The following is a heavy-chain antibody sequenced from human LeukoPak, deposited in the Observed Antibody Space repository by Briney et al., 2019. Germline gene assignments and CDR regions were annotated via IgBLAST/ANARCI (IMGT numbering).Heavy chain of an antibody. D-gene: IGHD5-18*01. Sequence: SETLSLTCAVYGGSFSGYYWSWIRQPPGKGLEWIGEINHSGSTNYNPSLKSRVTISVDTSKNQFSLKLSSVTAADTAVYYCARTTVGYSYDTYYYYMDVWGKGTRSPSP. J-gene: IGHJ6*03. CDR1: GGSFSGYY. V-gene: IGHV4-34*01. CDR3: ARTTVGYSYDTYYYYMDV. CDR2: INHSGST.